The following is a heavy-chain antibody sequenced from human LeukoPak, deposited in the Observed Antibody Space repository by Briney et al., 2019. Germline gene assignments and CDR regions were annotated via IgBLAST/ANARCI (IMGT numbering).Heavy chain of an antibody. CDR1: GFTFSSFA. CDR3: AKDHYDSSGYYRPGPLQH. V-gene: IGHV3-23*01. CDR2: ISVGGGST. D-gene: IGHD3-22*01. Sequence: GGSLRLSCAASGFTFSSFAMSWVRQAPGKVLEWILAISVGGGSTYYADYVKGRFTISRDNSKNTLYLQMNSLRDEDTAVYYRAKDHYDSSGYYRPGPLQHWGQGTLVTVSS. J-gene: IGHJ1*01.